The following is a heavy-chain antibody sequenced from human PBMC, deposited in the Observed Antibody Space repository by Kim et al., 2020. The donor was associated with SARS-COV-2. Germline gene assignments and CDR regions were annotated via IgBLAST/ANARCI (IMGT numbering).Heavy chain of an antibody. D-gene: IGHD6-13*01. CDR1: GFTFSNAW. CDR2: IKSKTDGGTT. J-gene: IGHJ4*02. V-gene: IGHV3-15*01. Sequence: GGSLRLSCAASGFTFSNAWMSWVRQAPGKGLEWVGRIKSKTDGGTTDYAAPVKGRFTISRDDSKNTLYLQMNSLKTEDTAVYYCTTDGPRGLAAAGYYFDYWGQGTLVPVSS. CDR3: TTDGPRGLAAAGYYFDY.